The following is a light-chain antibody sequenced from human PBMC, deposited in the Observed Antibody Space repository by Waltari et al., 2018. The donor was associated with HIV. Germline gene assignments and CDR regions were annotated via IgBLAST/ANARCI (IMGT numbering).Light chain of an antibody. V-gene: IGLV2-23*03. Sequence: QSALTQPASVSGSPGQSITISCTGTSSDVGSYNLVSWYKQHPGKAPKLMIYEGSKRPSGVSTRFSGSKSGNTASLTISGLQAEDETDYYCCSYAGNSTFVVFGGGTKLTVL. CDR1: SSDVGSYNL. CDR2: EGS. J-gene: IGLJ2*01. CDR3: CSYAGNSTFVV.